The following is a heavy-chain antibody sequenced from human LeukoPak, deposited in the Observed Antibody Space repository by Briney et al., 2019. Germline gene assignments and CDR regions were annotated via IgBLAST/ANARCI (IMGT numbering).Heavy chain of an antibody. Sequence: SETLSLTCTVSGGSISSYYWSWIRQPPGKGLEWIGYIYYSGSTNYNPSLKSRVTISVDTSKSQFSLKLSSVTAADTAVYYCARALVGARWFDPWGQGTLVTVSS. V-gene: IGHV4-59*01. CDR2: IYYSGST. D-gene: IGHD1-26*01. CDR3: ARALVGARWFDP. CDR1: GGSISSYY. J-gene: IGHJ5*02.